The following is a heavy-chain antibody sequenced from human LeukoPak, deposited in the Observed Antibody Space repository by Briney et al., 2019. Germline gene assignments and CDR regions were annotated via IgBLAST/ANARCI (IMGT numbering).Heavy chain of an antibody. V-gene: IGHV1-2*02. Sequence: GASVKVSCKASGYTFTGYDMHWVRQAPGQGLEWMGWINPNSGGTNYAQKVQGRFTMTRDTSISTAYMELSRLRSEDPAVYYCERAGLVGATRWCRFGYWGQGPLVTVSS. J-gene: IGHJ4*02. CDR3: ERAGLVGATRWCRFGY. D-gene: IGHD1-26*01. CDR1: GYTFTGYD. CDR2: INPNSGGT.